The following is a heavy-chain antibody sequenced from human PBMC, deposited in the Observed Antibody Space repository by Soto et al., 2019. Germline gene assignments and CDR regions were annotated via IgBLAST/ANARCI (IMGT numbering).Heavy chain of an antibody. CDR2: IYYSGST. V-gene: IGHV4-39*01. J-gene: IGHJ5*02. D-gene: IGHD3-10*01. CDR3: ARLVDYYGSGSYRLWWFDP. CDR1: GGSISSSSYY. Sequence: KLSETLSLTCTVSGGSISSSSYYWGWIRQPPGKGLEWIGSIYYSGSTYYNLSLKSRVTISVDTSKNQFSLKLSSVTAADTAVYNCARLVDYYGSGSYRLWWFDPWGQETRVTVSS.